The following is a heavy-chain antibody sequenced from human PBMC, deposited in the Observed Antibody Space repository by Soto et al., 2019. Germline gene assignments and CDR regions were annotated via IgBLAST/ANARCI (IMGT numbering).Heavy chain of an antibody. CDR2: IKSKTDGGTT. V-gene: IGHV3-15*07. D-gene: IGHD5-12*01. CDR3: TTSFDSYDHVLRLDY. Sequence: EVQLVESGGGLVKPGGSLRLSCAASGFTFSNAWMNWVRQAPGKGLEWVGRIKSKTDGGTTDYAAPVKGRFTISRDDSKNTLYLQMNSLKTEDTGVYYCTTSFDSYDHVLRLDYWGQGTLVTVSS. J-gene: IGHJ4*02. CDR1: GFTFSNAW.